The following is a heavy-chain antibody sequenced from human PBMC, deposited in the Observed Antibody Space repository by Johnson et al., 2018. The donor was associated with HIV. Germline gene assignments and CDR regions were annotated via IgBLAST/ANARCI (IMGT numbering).Heavy chain of an antibody. CDR3: ARSVGYCRGGSCSPDACDS. Sequence: VQLVESGGGVVRPGGSLRLSCAASGFTFSSYWMHWVRQAPGKGLEWVSTFYSGDSTYYADSVKGRFTISRDNSKNTLYLQMNSLRAGDTAVYYCARSVGYCRGGSCSPDACDSWGQGTMVTVSS. V-gene: IGHV3-66*01. D-gene: IGHD2-15*01. CDR2: FYSGDST. CDR1: GFTFSSYW. J-gene: IGHJ3*02.